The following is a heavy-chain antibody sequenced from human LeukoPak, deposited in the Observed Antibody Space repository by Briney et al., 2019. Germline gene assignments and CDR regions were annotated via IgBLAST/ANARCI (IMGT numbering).Heavy chain of an antibody. Sequence: GGSLRLSCSASGFTFNNAWMSWVRQAPGKGLEWVGRIKSKSDGGTTDYAAPVKGRFTISRDDSKNTLYLQMNSLKTEDTAVFFCATEYYGAYNFWGQGTLVTVSS. J-gene: IGHJ4*02. CDR1: GFTFNNAW. D-gene: IGHD4-17*01. CDR3: ATEYYGAYNF. CDR2: IKSKSDGGTT. V-gene: IGHV3-15*01.